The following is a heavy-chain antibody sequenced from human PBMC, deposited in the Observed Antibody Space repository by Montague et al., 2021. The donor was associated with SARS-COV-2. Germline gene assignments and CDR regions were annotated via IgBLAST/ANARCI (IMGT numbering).Heavy chain of an antibody. CDR2: ISPSGSLI. V-gene: IGHV3-48*03. CDR3: ARDGDSSYYDSLTGFYQYFEY. J-gene: IGHJ4*02. Sequence: SLRLSCAASGFTFSNYEMHWVRQAPGKGLEWLSYISPSGSLIYYADSVKGRSTISRDNAKNALYLQLDSLTAADTAVYYCARDGDSSYYDSLTGFYQYFEYWGQGTLVTVSS. CDR1: GFTFSNYE. D-gene: IGHD3-9*01.